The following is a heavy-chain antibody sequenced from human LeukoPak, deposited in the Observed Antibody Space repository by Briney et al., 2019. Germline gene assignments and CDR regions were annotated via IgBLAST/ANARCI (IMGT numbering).Heavy chain of an antibody. D-gene: IGHD1-26*01. CDR3: ATEGSTPKYFDF. J-gene: IGHJ4*02. CDR1: GLPLFDVW. CDR2: IRSKTHGGTT. V-gene: IGHV3-15*01. Sequence: GPLSLSCGTSGLPLFDVWMSWVGQAPGMGLEWIGRIRSKTHGGTTDYAAPVKGRFSISRYDSKNTLYLQMNSLETGDTAGYYCATEGSTPKYFDFWGQGTLVTVSS.